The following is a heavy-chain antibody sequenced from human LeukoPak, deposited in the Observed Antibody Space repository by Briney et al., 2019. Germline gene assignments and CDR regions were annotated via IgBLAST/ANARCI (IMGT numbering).Heavy chain of an antibody. CDR3: ARHSGYALYNWFDP. CDR2: ISYGGST. J-gene: IGHJ5*02. V-gene: IGHV4-39*01. D-gene: IGHD5-12*01. Sequence: SETLSLTCTVSGGSISSTNYYWAWNRQPPGKGLEWIGSISYGGSTYYTPSLKSRVTISVDTSKNQFSLRMSSVTAADTAVYYCARHSGYALYNWFDPWGQGTLVTVSS. CDR1: GGSISSTNYY.